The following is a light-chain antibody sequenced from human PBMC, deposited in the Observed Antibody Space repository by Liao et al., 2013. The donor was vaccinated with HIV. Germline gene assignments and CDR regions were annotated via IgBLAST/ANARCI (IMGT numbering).Light chain of an antibody. CDR1: NIGSKR. Sequence: SYVLTQPPSVSVAPGKTARITCGGNNIGSKRVHWYQQRPGQAPVVVIFYNNDRPSGIPERFSGSNSGNTATLTISRVEVGDEADYYCQVWDSGSEVVFGGGTKVAV. V-gene: IGLV3-21*04. CDR2: YNN. CDR3: QVWDSGSEVV. J-gene: IGLJ2*01.